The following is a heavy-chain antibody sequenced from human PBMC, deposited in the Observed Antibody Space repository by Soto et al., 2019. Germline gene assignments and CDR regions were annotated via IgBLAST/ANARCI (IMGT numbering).Heavy chain of an antibody. J-gene: IGHJ2*01. Sequence: QVQLVESGGGVVQPGRSLRLSCAASGFTFSSYAMHCVRQAPGKGLEWVAVISYDGSNKYYADSVKGRFTISRDNSKNTLYLQMNSLRAEDTAVYYCARPRWRDDYNWGYFDLWGRGPLFTVS. V-gene: IGHV3-30-3*01. D-gene: IGHD4-4*01. CDR1: GFTFSSYA. CDR3: ARPRWRDDYNWGYFDL. CDR2: ISYDGSNK.